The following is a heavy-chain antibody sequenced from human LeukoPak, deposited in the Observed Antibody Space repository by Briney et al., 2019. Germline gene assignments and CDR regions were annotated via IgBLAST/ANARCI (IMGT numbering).Heavy chain of an antibody. V-gene: IGHV4-34*01. CDR3: ARSGYSYADYYYYMDV. Sequence: KASETLSLTCAVYGGSFSGYYRSWIRQPPGKGLEWIGEINHSGSTNYNPSLKSRVTMSVDTSKNQFSLKLSSVTAADTAVYYCARSGYSYADYYYYMDVWGKGTTVTISS. CDR1: GGSFSGYY. J-gene: IGHJ6*03. CDR2: INHSGST. D-gene: IGHD5-18*01.